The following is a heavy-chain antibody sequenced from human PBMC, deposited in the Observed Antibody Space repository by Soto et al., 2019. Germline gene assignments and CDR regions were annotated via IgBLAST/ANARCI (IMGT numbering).Heavy chain of an antibody. J-gene: IGHJ5*02. CDR3: ARGCYYDSSGYYYKRYNWFDP. Sequence: QVQLQESGPGLVKPSQTLSLTCTVSGGSISSGGYYWSWIRQHPGKGLEWIGYIYYSGSTYYNPSLKSRVTISVDTSKNQFSLKLSSVTAADTAVYYCARGCYYDSSGYYYKRYNWFDPWGQGTLVTVSS. CDR2: IYYSGST. D-gene: IGHD3-22*01. CDR1: GGSISSGGYY. V-gene: IGHV4-31*03.